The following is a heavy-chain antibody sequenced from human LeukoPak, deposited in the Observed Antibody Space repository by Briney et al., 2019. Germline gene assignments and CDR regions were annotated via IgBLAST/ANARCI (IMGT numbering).Heavy chain of an antibody. Sequence: ASEKVSCKASGYTFTSYGISWVRQAPGQGLESMGWISAYNGNTNYAQKLQGRVTMTTDTSTSTAYMELRSLRSDDTAVYYCARDTPYYDSSGTYYYMDVWGKETTVTISS. J-gene: IGHJ6*03. CDR3: ARDTPYYDSSGTYYYMDV. V-gene: IGHV1-18*01. CDR1: GYTFTSYG. D-gene: IGHD3-22*01. CDR2: ISAYNGNT.